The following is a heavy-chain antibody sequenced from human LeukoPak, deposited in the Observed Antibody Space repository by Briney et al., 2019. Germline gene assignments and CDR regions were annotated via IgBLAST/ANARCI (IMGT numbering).Heavy chain of an antibody. Sequence: GGSLRLSCAASGFTITAYAMSWVRQSPGKGLEWVSGIGITSEYIHYAGSVKGRFTISRDNSKNTVYLEMSSLRAEDAAVYYCAKDPNGDYVGAFDTWGQGTMVIVSS. V-gene: IGHV3-23*01. CDR1: GFTITAYA. J-gene: IGHJ3*02. D-gene: IGHD4-17*01. CDR3: AKDPNGDYVGAFDT. CDR2: IGITSEYI.